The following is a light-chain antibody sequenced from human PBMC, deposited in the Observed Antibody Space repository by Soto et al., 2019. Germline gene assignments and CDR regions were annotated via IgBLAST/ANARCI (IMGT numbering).Light chain of an antibody. CDR2: GAS. CDR3: QQRTNWLWT. V-gene: IGKV3D-20*02. J-gene: IGKJ1*01. Sequence: EIVLTQSPSTLSLSPGSRSSLYCRASQSVSNNYLDWYQKKTGHAPRLLIYGASNRATGIPERLSGSGYGTELTITISRMETEDFEVYYCQQRTNWLWTFGPGTKVDIK. CDR1: QSVSNNY.